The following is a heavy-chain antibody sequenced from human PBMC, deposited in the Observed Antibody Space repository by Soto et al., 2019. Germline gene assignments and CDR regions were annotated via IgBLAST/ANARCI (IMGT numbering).Heavy chain of an antibody. D-gene: IGHD3-10*01. V-gene: IGHV4-59*01. CDR2: IHYNGNT. CDR3: ARRYGSAFDI. Sequence: PSETLSLTCTVSGDSISAYSWSWVRQPPGKGLEWIGNIHYNGNTKYNPSLKSRVTISVDTSKNQFSLKLSSVTAADTAVYYCARRYGSAFDIWGQGTMVTVSS. J-gene: IGHJ3*02. CDR1: GDSISAYS.